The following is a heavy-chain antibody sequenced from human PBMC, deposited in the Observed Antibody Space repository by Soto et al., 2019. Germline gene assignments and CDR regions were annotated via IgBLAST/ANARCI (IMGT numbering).Heavy chain of an antibody. CDR3: AKDYCSGGSCYSG. CDR1: GFTFSSYA. D-gene: IGHD2-15*01. CDR2: ISGSGGST. Sequence: GGSLRLSCAASGFTFSSYAMSWVRQAPGKGLEWVSAISGSGGSTYYADSVKGRFTISRDNSKNTLYLQMDSLRAEDTAVYYCAKDYCSGGSCYSGWGQGTLVTVSS. J-gene: IGHJ4*02. V-gene: IGHV3-23*01.